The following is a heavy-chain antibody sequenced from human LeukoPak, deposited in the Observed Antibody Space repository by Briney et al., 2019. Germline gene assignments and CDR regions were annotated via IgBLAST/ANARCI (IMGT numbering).Heavy chain of an antibody. CDR2: IYYTGST. Sequence: SETLSLTCTLSGGSISTYYWSWVRQPPGKGLEWIGYIYYTGSTDYNPSLKSRVTMSVDTSKNQFSLKLSPVTAADTAVYYCARGAVWFGEFGLDYWGQGTLVTVSS. CDR3: ARGAVWFGEFGLDY. CDR1: GGSISTYY. V-gene: IGHV4-59*12. J-gene: IGHJ4*02. D-gene: IGHD3-10*01.